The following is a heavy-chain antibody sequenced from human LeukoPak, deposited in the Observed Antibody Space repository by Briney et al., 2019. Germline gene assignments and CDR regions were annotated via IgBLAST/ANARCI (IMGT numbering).Heavy chain of an antibody. CDR2: IYYSGST. V-gene: IGHV4-59*01. D-gene: IGHD2-2*03. CDR3: AGVPMDADAFDI. J-gene: IGHJ3*02. Sequence: SETLSLTCAVYGGPFSNYYWSWIRQPPGKGLEWIGYIYYSGSTNYNPSLKSRVTISVDTSKNQFSLKLSSVTAADTAVYYCAGVPMDADAFDIWGQGTMVTVSS. CDR1: GGPFSNYY.